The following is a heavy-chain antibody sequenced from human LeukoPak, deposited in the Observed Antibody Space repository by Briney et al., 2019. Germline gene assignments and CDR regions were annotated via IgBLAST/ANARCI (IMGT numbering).Heavy chain of an antibody. V-gene: IGHV3-30*02. CDR3: AREIVTYPEYNWFDP. Sequence: GGSLRLSCAASGYTFSSYGIHCCRQAPGKGLERVAFTRSDGTNKYYTDSVKGRFTISRDISKNTLYPQMNSLSTSDITTYFCAREIVTYPEYNWFDPWGQGTLVTVSS. J-gene: IGHJ5*02. CDR2: TRSDGTNK. CDR1: GYTFSSYG. D-gene: IGHD3-16*02.